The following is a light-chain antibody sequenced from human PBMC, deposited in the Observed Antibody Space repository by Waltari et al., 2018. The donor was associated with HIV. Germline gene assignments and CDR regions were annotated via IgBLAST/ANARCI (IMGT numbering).Light chain of an antibody. Sequence: QSVLTQPPSASGTPGQSVTISCSGTSSNIGTNYVYWYQQFPGTAPQILIDRKNKRPSGVPDRFSGSKSGTSASLDISGLRSDDEAEYYCAAWDDTLTVVFGGGTKLTVL. J-gene: IGLJ2*01. CDR3: AAWDDTLTVV. V-gene: IGLV1-47*01. CDR1: SSNIGTNY. CDR2: RKN.